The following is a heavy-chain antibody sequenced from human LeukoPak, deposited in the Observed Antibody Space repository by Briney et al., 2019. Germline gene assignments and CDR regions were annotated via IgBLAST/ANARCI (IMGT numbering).Heavy chain of an antibody. CDR1: GFTFNNYA. CDR2: ISNNGDST. J-gene: IGHJ4*02. D-gene: IGHD3-10*01. Sequence: PGGSLRLSCSASGFTFNNYAIHWVRQAPGKGLEYVSVISNNGDSTYYADSVKGRFTMSRDNSKNALYLQMSSLRAEDTAVYYCVKDRGSFFDYWGQGTLVTVSS. V-gene: IGHV3-64D*06. CDR3: VKDRGSFFDY.